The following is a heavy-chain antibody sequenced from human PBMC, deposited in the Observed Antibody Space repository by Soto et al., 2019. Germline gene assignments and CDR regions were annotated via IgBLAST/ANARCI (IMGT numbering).Heavy chain of an antibody. J-gene: IGHJ5*01. CDR1: GFRFDTYC. V-gene: IGHV3-7*03. D-gene: IGHD6-19*01. CDR3: ARAVDFVSDS. Sequence: PGGSVRLSRVGSGFRFDTYCMRCIRHTPGQGLERLAHASPDGSRMFYVASIKDRFTVSRDNAKNSVYLDMKSLTVEDTAVYYCARAVDFVSDSWGHGTLVTVSS. CDR2: ASPDGSRM.